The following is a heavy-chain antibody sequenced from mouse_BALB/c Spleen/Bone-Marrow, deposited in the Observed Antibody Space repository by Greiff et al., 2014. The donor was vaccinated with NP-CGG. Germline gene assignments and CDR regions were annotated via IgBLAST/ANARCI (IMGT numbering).Heavy chain of an antibody. CDR3: ARSDYYGSSYKAWFTY. CDR1: GYSFTGYT. J-gene: IGHJ3*01. V-gene: IGHV1-18*01. CDR2: IYPYNGGT. Sequence: VQLQQSGPELVKPGTSMKISCKASGYSFTGYTMNWVKQSHGKNLEWIGLIYPYNGGTTYNQEFKGKATFTIDKASSTAYMELLSLTSEDSAVYYCARSDYYGSSYKAWFTYWGQGTLVTVSA. D-gene: IGHD1-1*01.